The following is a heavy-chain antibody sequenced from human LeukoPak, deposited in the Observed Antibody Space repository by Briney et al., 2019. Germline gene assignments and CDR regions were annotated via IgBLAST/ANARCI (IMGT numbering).Heavy chain of an antibody. CDR1: GFTFSSYA. CDR2: VSGSDGST. Sequence: PGGSLRLSCAASGFTFSSYAMSWVRQAPGKGLEWVSAVSGSDGSTYYADSVKGRFTISRDNSKNTLYLQMNSLRAEDRAVYYCAKVAVAGDWYYGMDVWGRGTTVTVSS. D-gene: IGHD6-19*01. V-gene: IGHV3-23*01. CDR3: AKVAVAGDWYYGMDV. J-gene: IGHJ6*02.